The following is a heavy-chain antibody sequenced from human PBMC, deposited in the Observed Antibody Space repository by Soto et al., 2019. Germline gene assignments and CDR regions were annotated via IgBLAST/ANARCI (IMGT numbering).Heavy chain of an antibody. D-gene: IGHD1-1*01. V-gene: IGHV3-23*01. CDR1: GFTFSSYA. J-gene: IGHJ3*02. Sequence: LRLSCAASGFTFSSYAMSWVRQAPGKGLEWVSGIYNDGGSTYYAESVKGRFTVSRDNSKNTLYLQMDSLRVEDTAVYYCAKPAYWNDFDIWGQGTMVTVSS. CDR3: AKPAYWNDFDI. CDR2: IYNDGGST.